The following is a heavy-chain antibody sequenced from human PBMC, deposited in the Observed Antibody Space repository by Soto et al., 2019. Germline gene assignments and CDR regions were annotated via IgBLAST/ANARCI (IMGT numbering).Heavy chain of an antibody. Sequence: EVQLLESGGGLVQPGGSLRLSCAASGFTFSSYAMSWVRQAPGKGLEWVSAISGSGGSTYYADSVKGRFTISRDNSKTTLYLQMNSLRAEDTAVYFCAKSSGWYGFGALHHWGQGTLVTVSS. CDR2: ISGSGGST. CDR1: GFTFSSYA. CDR3: AKSSGWYGFGALHH. J-gene: IGHJ1*01. D-gene: IGHD6-19*01. V-gene: IGHV3-23*01.